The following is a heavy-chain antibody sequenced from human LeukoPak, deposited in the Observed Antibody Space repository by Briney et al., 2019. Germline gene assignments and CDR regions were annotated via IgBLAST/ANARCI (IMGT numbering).Heavy chain of an antibody. CDR2: MNPNSGNT. CDR1: GYTFTSYD. D-gene: IGHD3-22*01. CDR3: ARNRRYYYDSSGYYPPFDY. V-gene: IGHV1-8*03. J-gene: IGHJ4*02. Sequence: ASVKVSCKASGYTFTSYDINWVRQATGQGLEWMGWMNPNSGNTGYAQKFQGRVTITRNTSISTAYMVLSSLRSEDTAVYYCARNRRYYYDSSGYYPPFDYWGQGTLVTVSS.